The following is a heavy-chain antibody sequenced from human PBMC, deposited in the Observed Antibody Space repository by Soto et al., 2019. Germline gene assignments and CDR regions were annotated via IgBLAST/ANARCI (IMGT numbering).Heavy chain of an antibody. CDR1: GLTFSSSA. V-gene: IGHV3-23*01. Sequence: PGGSLRLSCASAGLTFSSSAMTWVRQAPGKGLEWVSGISNSGANTNYADSVKGRFTISRDNSKNTLYLQISSLRVEDTAVYYCACCSGGNCFTRLDYWGQGTRVTVSS. CDR3: ACCSGGNCFTRLDY. D-gene: IGHD2-15*01. CDR2: ISNSGANT. J-gene: IGHJ4*02.